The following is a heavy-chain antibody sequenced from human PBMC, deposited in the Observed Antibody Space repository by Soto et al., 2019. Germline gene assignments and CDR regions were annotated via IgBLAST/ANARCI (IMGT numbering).Heavy chain of an antibody. Sequence: GGSLRLSCAASGFTFSSYAMSWVRQAPGKGLEWVSAISGSGGSTYYADSVKGRFTISRDNSKNTLYLQMNSLRAEDTAVHYCAKGTTIFGVVSDYWGQGTLVTVSS. D-gene: IGHD3-3*01. J-gene: IGHJ4*02. CDR1: GFTFSSYA. V-gene: IGHV3-23*01. CDR3: AKGTTIFGVVSDY. CDR2: ISGSGGST.